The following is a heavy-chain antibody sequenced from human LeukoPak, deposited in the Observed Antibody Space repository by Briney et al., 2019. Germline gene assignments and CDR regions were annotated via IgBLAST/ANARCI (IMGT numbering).Heavy chain of an antibody. CDR2: INHSGST. CDR3: ARDLWFGEPGDY. J-gene: IGHJ4*02. Sequence: SETLSLTCAVYGGSFSGYYWSWIRQPPGKGLEWIGEINHSGSTNYNPSLKSRVTISVDTSKNQFSLKLSSVTAADTAVYYCARDLWFGEPGDYWGQGTLVTVSS. CDR1: GGSFSGYY. D-gene: IGHD3-10*01. V-gene: IGHV4-34*01.